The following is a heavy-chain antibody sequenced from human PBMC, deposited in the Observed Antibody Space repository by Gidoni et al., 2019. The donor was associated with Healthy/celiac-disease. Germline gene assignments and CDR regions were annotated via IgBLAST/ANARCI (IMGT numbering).Heavy chain of an antibody. J-gene: IGHJ4*02. CDR3: ARGGYYDFWSGYLFDY. V-gene: IGHV3-74*01. D-gene: IGHD3-3*01. CDR1: GFTFSSYW. CDR2: INSDGSST. Sequence: EVQLVESGGGLVQPGGSLRLSCAASGFTFSSYWMHWVRQAPGKGLVCVSRINSDGSSTSYADSVKGRFTISRDNAKNTLYLQMNSLRAEDTAVYYCARGGYYDFWSGYLFDYWGQGTLVTVSS.